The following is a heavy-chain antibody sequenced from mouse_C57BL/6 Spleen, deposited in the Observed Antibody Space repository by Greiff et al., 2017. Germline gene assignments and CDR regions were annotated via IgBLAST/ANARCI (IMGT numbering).Heavy chain of an antibody. CDR2: IYPGDGDT. Sequence: QVQLQQSGPELVKPGASVKISCKASGYAFSSSWMNWVKQRPGKGLEWIGRIYPGDGDTNYNGKFKGKATLTADKSSSTAYMQLSSLTSEDAAVYFCARSRDYGDWYFDVWGTGTTVTVSS. V-gene: IGHV1-82*01. CDR3: ARSRDYGDWYFDV. D-gene: IGHD2-4*01. J-gene: IGHJ1*03. CDR1: GYAFSSSW.